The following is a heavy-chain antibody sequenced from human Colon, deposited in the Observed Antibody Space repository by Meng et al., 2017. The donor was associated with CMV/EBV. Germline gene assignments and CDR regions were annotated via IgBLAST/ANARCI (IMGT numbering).Heavy chain of an antibody. CDR1: GYNFTDYY. Sequence: QRVQLGAELKKPGASVKVSCKPSGYNFTDYYMHGVRQDPGQGLEWMGWITPNTGDTNYAQKFQGRVTMTRDTSITTVYMELSKLRSDDTAVYYCARDDGHGGFYLDYWGQGTLVTVSS. D-gene: IGHD3-16*01. CDR2: ITPNTGDT. V-gene: IGHV1-2*02. CDR3: ARDDGHGGFYLDY. J-gene: IGHJ4*02.